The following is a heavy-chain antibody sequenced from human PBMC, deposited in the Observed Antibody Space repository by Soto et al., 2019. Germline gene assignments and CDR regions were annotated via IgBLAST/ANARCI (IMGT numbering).Heavy chain of an antibody. CDR2: ILPFLGTT. CDR1: GGTLNTCT. V-gene: IGHV1-69*08. J-gene: IGHJ4*02. D-gene: IGHD5-18*01. Sequence: QLQLVQSAAAVKKPGSSVKVSCKASGGTLNTCTISWVRQAPGQGLEWMGSILPFLGTTNYARKFQGRVTINADQSTSTMELSSLRSEDTAVYFCARDVTAMEALYYYDTWGQGTLVTVSS. CDR3: ARDVTAMEALYYYDT.